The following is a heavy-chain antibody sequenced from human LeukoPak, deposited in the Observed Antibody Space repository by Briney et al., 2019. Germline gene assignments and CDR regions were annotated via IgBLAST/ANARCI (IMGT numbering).Heavy chain of an antibody. CDR3: AKNGDRGAYCSGGSCYPYYYYYMDV. V-gene: IGHV3-11*01. CDR2: ISRSGSTK. J-gene: IGHJ6*03. D-gene: IGHD2-15*01. CDR1: GFTFSDYN. Sequence: PGGSLRLSCAASGFTFSDYNMRWIRQAPGKGLEWVSSISRSGSTKYYADSVKGRFTISRDNAKNSLFLQMNSLRAEDTAIYYCAKNGDRGAYCSGGSCYPYYYYYMDVWGKGTTVTISS.